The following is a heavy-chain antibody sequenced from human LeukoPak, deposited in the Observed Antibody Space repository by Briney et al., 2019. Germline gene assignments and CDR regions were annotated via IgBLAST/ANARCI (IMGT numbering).Heavy chain of an antibody. CDR3: ARRGGSYPGRYFDY. CDR1: GGSFSGYY. CDR2: INHSGST. Sequence: SETLSLTCAVYGGSFSGYYWSWIRQPPGKGLEWIGEINHSGSTNYNPSLKSRVTISVDTSKNQFSLKLSSVTAADTAVYYCARRGGSYPGRYFDYWGQGTLVTVSS. V-gene: IGHV4-34*01. D-gene: IGHD1-26*01. J-gene: IGHJ4*02.